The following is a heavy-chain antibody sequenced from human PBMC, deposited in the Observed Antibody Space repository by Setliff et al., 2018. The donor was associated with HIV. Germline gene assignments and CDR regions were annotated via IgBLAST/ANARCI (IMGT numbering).Heavy chain of an antibody. Sequence: SETLSLTCDVSGGSISSFNWWSWVRQSPGKGLEWIGEIYHTGSTNYSPSLKSRVTISVDTSKNQVSLRLSSVTPADTAVYYCARHGRYCSAYGCVYGFDIWGQGTTVTVSS. CDR3: ARHGRYCSAYGCVYGFDI. CDR1: GGSISSFNW. D-gene: IGHD2-15*01. CDR2: IYHTGST. V-gene: IGHV4-4*02. J-gene: IGHJ3*02.